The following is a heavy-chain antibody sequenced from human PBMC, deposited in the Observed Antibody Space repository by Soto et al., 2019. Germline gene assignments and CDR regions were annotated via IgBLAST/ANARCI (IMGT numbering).Heavy chain of an antibody. J-gene: IGHJ6*02. D-gene: IGHD2-2*01. CDR1: GFIFSSHY. Sequence: EVQLVEAGGGLIQPGGSLRLSCAASGFIFSSHYMSWVRQAPGKGLEWVSAIYSGGSIYYTDSVEGRFTISRDVSKNILYLQMNSLRADDTAVYYCARDRGDCSSVSCYGSFYYGMDVWGQGTTVIVS. CDR3: ARDRGDCSSVSCYGSFYYGMDV. V-gene: IGHV3-53*01. CDR2: IYSGGSI.